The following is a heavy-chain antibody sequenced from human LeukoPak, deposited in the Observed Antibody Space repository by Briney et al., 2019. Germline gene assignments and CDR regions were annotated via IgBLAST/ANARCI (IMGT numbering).Heavy chain of an antibody. D-gene: IGHD4-17*01. J-gene: IGHJ6*02. CDR3: AREVGDGDYGYYYYYYGMDV. Sequence: GGSLRLSCAASGFTFSSYWMSWVRQAPGKGLEWVSNIKQDGSEKYYVDSVKGRFTISRDNAKNSLYLQMNSLRAEDKAVYYCAREVGDGDYGYYYYYYGMDVWGQGTTVTVSS. V-gene: IGHV3-7*01. CDR1: GFTFSSYW. CDR2: IKQDGSEK.